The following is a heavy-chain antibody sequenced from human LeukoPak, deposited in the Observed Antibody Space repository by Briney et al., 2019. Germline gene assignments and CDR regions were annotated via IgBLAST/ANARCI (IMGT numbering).Heavy chain of an antibody. CDR1: GYTFTSYD. CDR2: MNPNSGNT. CDR3: ARDADGSGSGVFDI. D-gene: IGHD3-10*01. V-gene: IGHV1-8*03. J-gene: IGHJ3*02. Sequence: ASVNVSCTPSGYTFTSYDINWVRQATGQGLEWMGWMNPNSGNTGYAQKLQGRVTITRNTSISTAYMELSSLRSEDTAVYYCARDADGSGSGVFDIWGQGTMVTVSS.